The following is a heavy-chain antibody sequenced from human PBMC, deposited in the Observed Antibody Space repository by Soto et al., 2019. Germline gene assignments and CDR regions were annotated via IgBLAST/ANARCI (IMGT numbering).Heavy chain of an antibody. CDR1: GFIFSDYY. Sequence: QVQLVESGGGLVKPGGSLRLSCEASGFIFSDYYMSWVRQAPGEGLEWISYSSNRDRSTYYADSVKDRFTVSRHNAKNSVFLQLNTVIAEDTAVYYCARAWKIAIFAVIILSNGMDVWGQGTTVTVSS. J-gene: IGHJ6*02. CDR3: ARAWKIAIFAVIILSNGMDV. V-gene: IGHV3-11*01. D-gene: IGHD3-3*01. CDR2: SSNRDRST.